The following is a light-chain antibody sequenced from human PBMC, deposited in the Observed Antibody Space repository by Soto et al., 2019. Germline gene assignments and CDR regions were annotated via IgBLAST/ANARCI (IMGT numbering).Light chain of an antibody. CDR1: SSNFGAGYD. V-gene: IGLV1-40*01. CDR3: QSYDSSLSGWV. Sequence: QSVLTQPPSVSGAPGQRVTISCTGSSSNFGAGYDVHWYQQLPGTAPKLLIYGNSNRPSGVPDRFSGSKSGTSASLAITGLQAEDEADYYCQSYDSSLSGWVFGGGTKVTVL. J-gene: IGLJ3*02. CDR2: GNS.